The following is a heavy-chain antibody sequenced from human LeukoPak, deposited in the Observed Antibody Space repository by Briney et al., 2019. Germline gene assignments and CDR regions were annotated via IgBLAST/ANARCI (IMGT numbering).Heavy chain of an antibody. CDR3: ATHTGGYNYWWFDI. CDR2: IIPIYGTA. V-gene: IGHV1-69*13. J-gene: IGHJ5*02. CDR1: GDTFSNYP. D-gene: IGHD5-24*01. Sequence: ASVKVSCKASGDTFSNYPIVWVGQAPGRGLEWMGGIIPIYGTANYAQMFQGRITLTAHESTATAYLELRSLTSDDTALYFCATHTGGYNYWWFDIWGQGTLVTVSS.